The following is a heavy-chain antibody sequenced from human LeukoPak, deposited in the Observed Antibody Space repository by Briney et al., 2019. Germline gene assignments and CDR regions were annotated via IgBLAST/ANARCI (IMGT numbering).Heavy chain of an antibody. Sequence: GGSLRLSCAASGFTFSSYWMSWVRQAPGKGLEWVANIRHDGSEKYYVDSVKGRFTISRDNAKDSLYLQMNSLRVEDTAVYYCARGRWLLDCWGQGTLVTVSS. V-gene: IGHV3-7*01. D-gene: IGHD5-24*01. CDR2: IRHDGSEK. CDR1: GFTFSSYW. J-gene: IGHJ4*02. CDR3: ARGRWLLDC.